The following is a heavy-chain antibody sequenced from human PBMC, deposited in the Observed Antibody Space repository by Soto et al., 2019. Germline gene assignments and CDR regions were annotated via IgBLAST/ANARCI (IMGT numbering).Heavy chain of an antibody. CDR3: ARESARPARYYYYGMDV. CDR2: IIPIFGTA. J-gene: IGHJ6*02. D-gene: IGHD6-6*01. Sequence: ASVKVSCKASGGTFSSYAISWVRQAPGQGLEWMGGIIPIFGTANYAQKFQGRVTITADESTSTAYMELSSLRSEDTAVYYCARESARPARYYYYGMDVWGQGTTVTVSS. V-gene: IGHV1-69*13. CDR1: GGTFSSYA.